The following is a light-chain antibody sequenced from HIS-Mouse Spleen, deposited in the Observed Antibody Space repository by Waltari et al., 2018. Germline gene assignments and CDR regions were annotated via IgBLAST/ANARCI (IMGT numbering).Light chain of an antibody. CDR2: GKN. CDR3: NSRDSSGNHWV. Sequence: SSELTQDPAVSVALGQTVRITCQGDSLRSYYASWYQQKPGQAPVLVIYGKNNRPSGMPGRVSGSSSGKTGSLTITGAQAEDEADYYCNSRDSSGNHWVFGGGTKLTVL. J-gene: IGLJ3*02. CDR1: SLRSYY. V-gene: IGLV3-19*01.